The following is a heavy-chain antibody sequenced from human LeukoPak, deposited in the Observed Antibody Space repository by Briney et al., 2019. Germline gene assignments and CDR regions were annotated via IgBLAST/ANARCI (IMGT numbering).Heavy chain of an antibody. CDR3: ARFPFDLGESTEIFDY. CDR1: GFTFSDYY. CDR2: ISSSGSTI. V-gene: IGHV3-11*01. D-gene: IGHD3-16*01. J-gene: IGHJ4*02. Sequence: PGGSLRLSCAASGFTFSDYYMSWIRQAPGKGLEWVSYISSSGSTIYYADSVKGRFTISRDNAKNSLYLQMNSLRAEDTAVYYCARFPFDLGESTEIFDYWGQGTLVTVSS.